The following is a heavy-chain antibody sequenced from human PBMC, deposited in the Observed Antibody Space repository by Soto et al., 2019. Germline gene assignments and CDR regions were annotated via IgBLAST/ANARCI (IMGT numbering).Heavy chain of an antibody. CDR2: IYYSGST. CDR1: GGSISSSSYY. CDR3: ARHNSKGDAGDY. D-gene: IGHD1-20*01. Sequence: QLQLQESGPGLVKPSETLSLTCTVSGGSISSSSYYWGWIRQPPGKGLEWIGSIYYSGSTYYNPSLKSRVTISVDTSKNQFSLKLSSVTAADTAVYYCARHNSKGDAGDYWGQGTLVTVSS. V-gene: IGHV4-39*01. J-gene: IGHJ4*02.